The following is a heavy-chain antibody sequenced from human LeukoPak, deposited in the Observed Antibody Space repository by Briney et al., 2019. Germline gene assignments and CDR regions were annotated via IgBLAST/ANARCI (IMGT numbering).Heavy chain of an antibody. CDR3: ARGKREQWLVTDNDAFDI. CDR1: GYSISSGYY. CDR2: IYYSGST. J-gene: IGHJ3*02. V-gene: IGHV4-38-2*02. Sequence: PSETLSLTCTVSGYSISSGYYWGWIRQPPGKGLEWIGSIYYSGSTYYNPSLKSRVTISVDTSKNQFSLKLSSVTAADTAVYYCARGKREQWLVTDNDAFDIWGQGTMVTVSS. D-gene: IGHD6-19*01.